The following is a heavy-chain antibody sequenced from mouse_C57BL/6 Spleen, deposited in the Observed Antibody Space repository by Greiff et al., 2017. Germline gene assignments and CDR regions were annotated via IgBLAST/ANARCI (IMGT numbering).Heavy chain of an antibody. D-gene: IGHD1-3*01. V-gene: IGHV1-72*01. Sequence: QVQLLQPGAELVKPGASVKLSCTASGYTFTSYWMPWVQQRPGRGLEGIGRIDNNRGGTKYNEKFKSKVTLTVDKPSSTAYMQRSSLTSEDSAVYYCARGDNCPDYWGQGTPLTVSS. CDR2: IDNNRGGT. CDR1: GYTFTSYW. CDR3: ARGDNCPDY. J-gene: IGHJ2*01.